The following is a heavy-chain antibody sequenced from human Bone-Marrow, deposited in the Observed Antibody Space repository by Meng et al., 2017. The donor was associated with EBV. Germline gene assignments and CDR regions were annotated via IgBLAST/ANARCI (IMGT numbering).Heavy chain of an antibody. CDR1: GYTFTGYY. CDR2: INPNSGGT. V-gene: IGHV1-2*02. J-gene: IGHJ4*02. D-gene: IGHD5-12*01. CDR3: AMGLATDFDY. Sequence: GQLVQSGAKVKNPGXSLKVSCKASGYTFTGYYIHWVRQAPGQGLEWVGWINPNSGGTNYAEKFQGRVTMTRDTSITTAFMELSSLKSDDTAVYYCAMGLATDFDYWGQGTLVTVSS.